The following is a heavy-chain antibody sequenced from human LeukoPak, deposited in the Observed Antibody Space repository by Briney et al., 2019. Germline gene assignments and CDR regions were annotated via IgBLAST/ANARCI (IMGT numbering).Heavy chain of an antibody. J-gene: IGHJ6*04. CDR1: GFTFSSYA. Sequence: GGSLRLSCAASGFTFSSYAMSWVRQAPGKGLEWVSAISGSGGSTYYADSVKGRFTISRDNSKNTLYLQMNSLRAEDTAVYYCAKDLWRSGIPGLYCSSTSCSSWDVWGKGTTVTVFS. D-gene: IGHD2-2*01. CDR3: AKDLWRSGIPGLYCSSTSCSSWDV. V-gene: IGHV3-23*01. CDR2: ISGSGGST.